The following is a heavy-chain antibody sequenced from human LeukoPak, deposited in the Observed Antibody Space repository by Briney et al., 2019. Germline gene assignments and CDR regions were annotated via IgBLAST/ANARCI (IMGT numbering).Heavy chain of an antibody. CDR2: IWYDGSNK. J-gene: IGHJ4*02. CDR3: ARDRVTYSSSSKPLSD. D-gene: IGHD6-6*01. CDR1: GFTFSSYG. V-gene: IGHV3-33*01. Sequence: GGSLRLSCAAPGFTFSSYGMHWVRQAPGKGLEWVAVIWYDGSNKYYADSVKGRFTISRDNSKNTLYLQMNSLRAEDTAVYYCARDRVTYSSSSKPLSDWGQGTLVTVSS.